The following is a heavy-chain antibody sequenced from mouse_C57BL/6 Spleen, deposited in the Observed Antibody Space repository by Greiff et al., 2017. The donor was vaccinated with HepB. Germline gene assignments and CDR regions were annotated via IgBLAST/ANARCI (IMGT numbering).Heavy chain of an antibody. Sequence: QVQLQQSGAELVKPGASVKISCKASGYTFTDYYINWVKQRPGQGLEWIGKIGPGSGSTYYNEKFKGKATLTADKSSSTAYMQLSSLTSEDSAVYFCARGRAIDYGSYYAMDYWGQGTSVTVSS. CDR2: IGPGSGST. D-gene: IGHD1-1*01. CDR1: GYTFTDYY. CDR3: ARGRAIDYGSYYAMDY. V-gene: IGHV1-77*01. J-gene: IGHJ4*01.